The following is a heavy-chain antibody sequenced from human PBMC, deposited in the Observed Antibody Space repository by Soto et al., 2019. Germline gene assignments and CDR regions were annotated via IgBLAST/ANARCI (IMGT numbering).Heavy chain of an antibody. Sequence: SLILSCAASGFTVSNNYMSWVRQAPGKGLEWVSLIYSGGSTFYADSVKGRFTISRDNSKNTLFLQMNSLRAEDTAVYFCATYTSLVYWGQGTLGNGSS. CDR1: GFTVSNNY. V-gene: IGHV3-53*01. D-gene: IGHD2-2*02. CDR2: IYSGGST. CDR3: ATYTSLVY. J-gene: IGHJ4*02.